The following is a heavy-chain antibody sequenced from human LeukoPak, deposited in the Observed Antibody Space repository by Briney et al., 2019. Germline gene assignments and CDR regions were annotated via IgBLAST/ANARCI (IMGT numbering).Heavy chain of an antibody. Sequence: PSETLSLTCTVSGGSLRSYYWRWIRQPPGKGREWVGFIYDSGSTNYNPSLKSRVTISVDTSKNQFSLKLRCVTAADTAVYYCARTTEAHSWQTRYYSYYMDVWGKGTTVTVSS. J-gene: IGHJ6*03. CDR3: ARTTEAHSWQTRYYSYYMDV. D-gene: IGHD6-13*01. CDR1: GGSLRSYY. CDR2: IYDSGST. V-gene: IGHV4-59*01.